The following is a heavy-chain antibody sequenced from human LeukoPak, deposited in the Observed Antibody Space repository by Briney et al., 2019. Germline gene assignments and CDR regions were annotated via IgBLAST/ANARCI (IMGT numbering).Heavy chain of an antibody. J-gene: IGHJ5*02. CDR1: GFTFSSYA. D-gene: IGHD3-22*01. CDR3: AKASSYYYDSSPKNWLDP. Sequence: GGSLRLSCAASGFTFSSYAMSWVRQAPGKGLEWVSAISGSGGSTYYADSVKGRFTISRDNSKNTLYLQMNSLRAEDTAVYYCAKASSYYYDSSPKNWLDPWGQGTLVTVSS. CDR2: ISGSGGST. V-gene: IGHV3-23*01.